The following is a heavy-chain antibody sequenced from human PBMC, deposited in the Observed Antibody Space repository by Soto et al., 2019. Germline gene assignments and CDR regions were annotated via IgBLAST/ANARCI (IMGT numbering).Heavy chain of an antibody. J-gene: IGHJ6*03. V-gene: IGHV3-21*01. Sequence: GGSLRLSCAASGFTFSSYSMNWVRQAPGKGLEWVSSISSSSSYIYYADSVKGRFTISRDNAKNSLYLQMNSLRAEDTAVYYCATREKIAAGVSYYYMDVWGKGTTVTVSS. CDR1: GFTFSSYS. D-gene: IGHD6-13*01. CDR3: ATREKIAAGVSYYYMDV. CDR2: ISSSSSYI.